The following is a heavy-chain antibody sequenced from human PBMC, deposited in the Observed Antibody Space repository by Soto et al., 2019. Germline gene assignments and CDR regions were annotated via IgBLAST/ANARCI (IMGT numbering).Heavy chain of an antibody. D-gene: IGHD1-26*01. V-gene: IGHV1-18*01. CDR2: ISPYNGDT. CDR1: GYTFTSYG. CDR3: ARNRIKWTYVQNNYHKYDMDV. J-gene: IGHJ6*02. Sequence: QVQLVQSGAEVKKPGASLRVSCKASGYTFTSYGITWARQAPGQGLEWVGWISPYNGDTHQGQTLQGRVTMTTDTSTKTAHMELRSLRSDDTAVYYCARNRIKWTYVQNNYHKYDMDVWGQGTTVPVSS.